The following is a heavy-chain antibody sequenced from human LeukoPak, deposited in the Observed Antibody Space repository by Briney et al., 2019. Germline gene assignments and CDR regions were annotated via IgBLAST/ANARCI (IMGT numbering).Heavy chain of an antibody. CDR3: AKSSSPSLEYYYGMDV. Sequence: GRSLRLSCAASGFTFSSYGMHWVRQAPGKGLEWVAVIWYSESNKYYADSVKGRFTISRDNSKNTLYLQMDSLRAEDTAVYYCAKSSSPSLEYYYGMDVWGQGTTVTVSS. V-gene: IGHV3-30*18. D-gene: IGHD6-13*01. CDR1: GFTFSSYG. J-gene: IGHJ6*02. CDR2: IWYSESNK.